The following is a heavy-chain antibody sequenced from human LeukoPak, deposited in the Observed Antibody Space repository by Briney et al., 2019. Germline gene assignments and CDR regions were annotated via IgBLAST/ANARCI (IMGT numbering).Heavy chain of an antibody. V-gene: IGHV3-30-3*01. J-gene: IGHJ4*02. Sequence: GRSLRLSCAASGFTFSSYAMHWVRQAPGKGLEWVAVISYDGSNKYYADSVKGRFTISRDNSKNTLYLQMNSLRAEDTAVYYCALSRTLDYWGQGTLVTVSS. CDR3: ALSRTLDY. CDR1: GFTFSSYA. CDR2: ISYDGSNK. D-gene: IGHD6-13*01.